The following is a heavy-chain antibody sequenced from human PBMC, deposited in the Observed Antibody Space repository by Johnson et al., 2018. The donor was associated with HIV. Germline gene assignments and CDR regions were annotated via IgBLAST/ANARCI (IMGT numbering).Heavy chain of an antibody. CDR1: GFTFSSYA. V-gene: IGHV3-30-3*01. J-gene: IGHJ3*02. CDR3: ARDFKDSSSWYGAFDI. CDR2: ISYDGSNK. D-gene: IGHD6-13*01. Sequence: QVQLVESGGGVVQPGRSLRLSCAASGFTFSSYAMHWVRQAPGKGLEWVAVISYDGSNKYYADSVKGRFTISRDNSKNTLYLQMNILRAEDTAVYYCARDFKDSSSWYGAFDIWGQGTMVTVSS.